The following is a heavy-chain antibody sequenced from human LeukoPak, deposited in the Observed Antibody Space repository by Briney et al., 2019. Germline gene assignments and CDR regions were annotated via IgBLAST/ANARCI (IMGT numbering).Heavy chain of an antibody. CDR3: AKDGDVVNDY. CDR2: ISGSGGST. Sequence: GGSLRLSCAASGFTFSSYAMSWVRQAPGKGLEWVAAISGSGGSTYYADSVKGRFTISRDNSKNTLYLQLHSLRAEDTAVYHCAKDGDVVNDYWGQGTLVTVSS. D-gene: IGHD3-22*01. J-gene: IGHJ4*02. CDR1: GFTFSSYA. V-gene: IGHV3-23*01.